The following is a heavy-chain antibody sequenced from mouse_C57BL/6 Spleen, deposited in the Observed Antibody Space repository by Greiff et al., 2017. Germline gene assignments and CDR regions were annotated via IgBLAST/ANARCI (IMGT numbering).Heavy chain of an antibody. CDR3: ARGGIYYDYDEVAY. J-gene: IGHJ3*01. CDR1: GYAFTNYL. Sequence: VQLQQSGAELVRPGTSVKVSCKASGYAFTNYLIEWVKQRPGQGLEWIGVINPGSGGTNYNEKFKGKATLTADKSSSTAYMQLSSLTSDDSAVYFCARGGIYYDYDEVAYWGQGTLVTVSA. D-gene: IGHD2-4*01. CDR2: INPGSGGT. V-gene: IGHV1-54*01.